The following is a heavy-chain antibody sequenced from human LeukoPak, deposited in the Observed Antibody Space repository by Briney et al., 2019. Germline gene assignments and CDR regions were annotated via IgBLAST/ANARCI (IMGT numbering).Heavy chain of an antibody. CDR2: IYYSGST. J-gene: IGHJ5*02. CDR1: GGSISSSSYY. CDR3: ARGEITMVRGVIEDWFDP. D-gene: IGHD3-10*01. Sequence: SETLSLTCTVSGGSISSSSYYWGWIRQPPGKGLEWIGSIYYSGSTYYNPSLKSRITISVDTSKNQFSLKLSSVTAADTAVYYCARGEITMVRGVIEDWFDPWGQGTLVTVSS. V-gene: IGHV4-39*01.